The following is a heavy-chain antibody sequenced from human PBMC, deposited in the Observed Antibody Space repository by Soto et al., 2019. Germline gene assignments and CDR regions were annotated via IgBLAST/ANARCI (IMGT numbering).Heavy chain of an antibody. CDR1: GVTFSSYS. V-gene: IGHV3-48*02. Sequence: GPMRLPCAAPGVTFSSYSMNWVRQDPGKGLEWVSYISSSSSTIYYADSVKGRFTISRDNAKNSLYLQMNSLRDEDTAVYYCARISGGSCYWGQGTLVTVSS. J-gene: IGHJ4*02. CDR2: ISSSSSTI. D-gene: IGHD2-15*01. CDR3: ARISGGSCY.